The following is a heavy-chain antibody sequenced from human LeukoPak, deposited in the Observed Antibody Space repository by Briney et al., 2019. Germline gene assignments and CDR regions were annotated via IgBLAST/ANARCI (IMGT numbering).Heavy chain of an antibody. CDR3: ARPSQVIHDAFDI. V-gene: IGHV5-51*01. J-gene: IGHJ3*02. Sequence: GESLKISCKGSGYIFTNYWIGWVRQMPGKGLEWMGIIYPGDSDTRYSPSFQGQVTISADKSISTAYLQWSSLKASDTAMYYCARPSQVIHDAFDIWGQGTMVTVSS. CDR2: IYPGDSDT. D-gene: IGHD2-21*01. CDR1: GYIFTNYW.